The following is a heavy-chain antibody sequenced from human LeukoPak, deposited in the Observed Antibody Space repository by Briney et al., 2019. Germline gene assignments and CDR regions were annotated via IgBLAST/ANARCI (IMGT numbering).Heavy chain of an antibody. Sequence: ASVKVSCKASGYTFTSYYIHWVRQAPGQGLEWVGVINTSGGSTTYAQKFQGRVTMTRDTSTSTVYMELSGLTSEDTAVYYCARAVRLGGTEEFDYWGQGTLVTVSS. V-gene: IGHV1-46*03. CDR1: GYTFTSYY. D-gene: IGHD3-16*01. CDR3: ARAVRLGGTEEFDY. CDR2: INTSGGST. J-gene: IGHJ4*02.